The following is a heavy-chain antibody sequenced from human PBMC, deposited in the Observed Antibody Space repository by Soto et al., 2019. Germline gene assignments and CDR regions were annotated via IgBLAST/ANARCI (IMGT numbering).Heavy chain of an antibody. CDR3: AKEPATAKPEGVDF. J-gene: IGHJ4*02. V-gene: IGHV1-2*02. CDR1: GYTFSDYY. Sequence: ASVKVSCKASGYTFSDYYIHWVLQAPGQGLEWMGWINPNSGGTKYAPKFQGGVTMTRDTSITTAYMELSRLRSGDTAVYYCAKEPATAKPEGVDFWGQGTLVTVSS. D-gene: IGHD1-1*01. CDR2: INPNSGGT.